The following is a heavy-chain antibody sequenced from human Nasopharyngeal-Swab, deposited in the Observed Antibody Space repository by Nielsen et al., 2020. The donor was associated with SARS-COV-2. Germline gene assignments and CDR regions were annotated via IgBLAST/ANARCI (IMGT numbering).Heavy chain of an antibody. V-gene: IGHV1-2*06. CDR2: INPNSGGT. CDR1: GYTFTGYY. J-gene: IGHJ6*02. D-gene: IGHD2-15*01. Sequence: ASVKVSCKASGYTFTGYYMHWVRQAPGQGLEWMGRINPNSGGTNYAQKFQGRVTMTRDTSISTAYMELSRLRSDDTAVYYCARHPGYCSGGSCYSEYYYYGMDVWGQGTTVTVSS. CDR3: ARHPGYCSGGSCYSEYYYYGMDV.